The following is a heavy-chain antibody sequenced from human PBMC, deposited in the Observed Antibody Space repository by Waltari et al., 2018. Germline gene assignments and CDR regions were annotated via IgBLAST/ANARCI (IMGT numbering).Heavy chain of an antibody. D-gene: IGHD4-17*01. CDR1: GFTFSSYA. CDR3: AKDKYGDYVIDY. CDR2: MSGSGGST. J-gene: IGHJ4*02. Sequence: EVQLLESGGGLVQPGGSLRLSCAASGFTFSSYAMSWVRQAPGKGLGWVAGMSGSGGSTYAAGSVKGRFTSSRDNSKNTLYLQMNRLRAEDTAVYYCAKDKYGDYVIDYWGQGTLVTVSS. V-gene: IGHV3-23*01.